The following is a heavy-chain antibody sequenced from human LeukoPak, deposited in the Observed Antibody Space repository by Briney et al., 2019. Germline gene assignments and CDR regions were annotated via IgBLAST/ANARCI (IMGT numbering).Heavy chain of an antibody. Sequence: SGPTLVNPTQTLTLTCTFSGFSFSTSGVGVGWIRQPPGKALEWLAVIYWDEDKRYRPSLKSRLTITKDTSKNQVVLTMTNMDPVDTATYYCARSPYYDILTGSRGTFEYWGRGILVTVSS. D-gene: IGHD3-9*01. CDR1: GFSFSTSGVG. J-gene: IGHJ4*02. V-gene: IGHV2-5*02. CDR2: IYWDEDK. CDR3: ARSPYYDILTGSRGTFEY.